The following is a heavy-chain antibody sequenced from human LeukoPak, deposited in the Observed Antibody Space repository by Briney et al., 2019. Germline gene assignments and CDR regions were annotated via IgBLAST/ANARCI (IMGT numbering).Heavy chain of an antibody. CDR1: GGSFSGYY. D-gene: IGHD2-21*02. J-gene: IGHJ4*02. Sequence: ETLSLTCAVYGGSFSGYYWSWIRQPPGKGLEWIGEINHSGSTNYNPSLKSRVTISVDTSKNQFSLKLSSVTAADTAVYYCARRAIVVVTAISPPPSFDYRGQGTLVTVSS. V-gene: IGHV4-34*01. CDR2: INHSGST. CDR3: ARRAIVVVTAISPPPSFDY.